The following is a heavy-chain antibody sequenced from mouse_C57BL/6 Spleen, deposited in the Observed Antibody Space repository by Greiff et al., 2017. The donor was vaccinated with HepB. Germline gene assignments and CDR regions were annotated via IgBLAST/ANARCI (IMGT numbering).Heavy chain of an antibody. CDR1: GYTFTSYW. CDR2: IHPNSGST. Sequence: QVQLQQPGAELVKPGASVKLSCKASGYTFTSYWMHWVKQRPGQGLEWIGMIHPNSGSTNYNEKFKSKATLTVDKSSSTAYMQLSSLTSEDSAVYYCARWGLSFRAMDYWGQGTSVTVSS. J-gene: IGHJ4*01. V-gene: IGHV1-64*01. CDR3: ARWGLSFRAMDY. D-gene: IGHD2-13*01.